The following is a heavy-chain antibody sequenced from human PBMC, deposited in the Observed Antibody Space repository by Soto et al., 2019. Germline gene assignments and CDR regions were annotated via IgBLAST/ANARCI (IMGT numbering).Heavy chain of an antibody. CDR2: IGGRGTSA. J-gene: IGHJ4*02. Sequence: EVQLLESGGGLVQPGGSLRLSCAASGFSFSNYAMSWVRQAPGKGLEWLSGIGGRGTSAYYADSVKGRFAISRDNSENKVFLQLTSLSADDTAVYFCAKSRYVDSRGDFYDFWGQGTLVTVSS. D-gene: IGHD3-22*01. CDR1: GFSFSNYA. CDR3: AKSRYVDSRGDFYDF. V-gene: IGHV3-23*01.